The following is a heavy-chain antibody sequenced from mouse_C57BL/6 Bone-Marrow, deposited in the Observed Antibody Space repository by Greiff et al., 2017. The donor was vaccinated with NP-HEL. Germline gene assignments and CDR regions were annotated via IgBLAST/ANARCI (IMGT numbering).Heavy chain of an antibody. CDR2: ISNGGGST. CDR1: GFTFSDYY. V-gene: IGHV5-12*01. Sequence: EVQRVESGGGLVQPGGSLKLSCAASGFTFSDYYMYLVRPTPETRLEWVAYISNGGGSTYYPDTVKGRFTISSDNAKNTLYLQMSRLKSEDTAMYYCARNGTDAMDYWGQGTSVTVSS. J-gene: IGHJ4*01. CDR3: ARNGTDAMDY. D-gene: IGHD4-1*01.